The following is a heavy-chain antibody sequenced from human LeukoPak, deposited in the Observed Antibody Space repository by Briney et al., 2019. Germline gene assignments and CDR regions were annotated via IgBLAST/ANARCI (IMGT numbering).Heavy chain of an antibody. Sequence: GGSLRLSCAAAGFPFSGNWMTWVRQAPGKGPEGVANIKEDGSEKYYVDSVKGRFTISRDNAKNSLYLQMNSLRAEDTAMYYCAKSRALNSWGQGTLVTVSS. J-gene: IGHJ4*02. CDR3: AKSRALNS. D-gene: IGHD3-10*01. CDR1: GFPFSGNW. CDR2: IKEDGSEK. V-gene: IGHV3-7*02.